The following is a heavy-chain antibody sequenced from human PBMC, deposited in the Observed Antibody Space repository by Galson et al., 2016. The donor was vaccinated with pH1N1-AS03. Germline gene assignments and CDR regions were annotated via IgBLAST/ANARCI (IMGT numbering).Heavy chain of an antibody. J-gene: IGHJ4*02. CDR3: ARDFHSSNV. V-gene: IGHV1-2*02. Sequence: SVKVSCKASGYTFSDHYMHWVRQAPGQGLEWMGWINPSSGGTKSGQKFQGRVTMTTDTSISTAYMEVAGLRGDDTAVYYCARDFHSSNVWGQGTLVIVSS. CDR2: INPSSGGT. D-gene: IGHD2-15*01. CDR1: GYTFSDHY.